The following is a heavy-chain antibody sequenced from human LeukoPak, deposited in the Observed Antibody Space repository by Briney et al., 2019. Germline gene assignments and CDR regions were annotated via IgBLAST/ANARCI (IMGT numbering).Heavy chain of an antibody. CDR1: GYSFTSYW. CDR2: IYPGDSDT. CDR3: ARRGAAAGRVFDY. Sequence: GESLKISCKGSGYSFTSYWIGWVRQRPGKGLEWRGIIYPGDSDTRYSPSFQGQVTISADKSISTAYLQWSSLKASDTAMYYCARRGAAAGRVFDYWGQGTLVTVSS. J-gene: IGHJ4*02. V-gene: IGHV5-51*01. D-gene: IGHD6-13*01.